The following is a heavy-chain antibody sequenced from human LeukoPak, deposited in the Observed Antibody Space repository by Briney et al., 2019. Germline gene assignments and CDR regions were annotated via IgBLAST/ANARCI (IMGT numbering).Heavy chain of an antibody. CDR3: ARGPHKFDY. CDR2: ISYSGST. CDR1: GGSISSYY. V-gene: IGHV4-59*01. Sequence: SETLSLTCTVTGGSISSYYWSWIRQPPGKGLEWIGYISYSGSTNYNPSLKSRVTISVDTSKHQFSLKLSAVTAADTAVYYCARGPHKFDYWGQGSLVTVSS. J-gene: IGHJ4*02.